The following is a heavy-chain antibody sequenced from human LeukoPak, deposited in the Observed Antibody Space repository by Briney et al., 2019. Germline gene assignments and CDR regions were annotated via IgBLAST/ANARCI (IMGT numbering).Heavy chain of an antibody. CDR3: ATPREGTSWPPPNLNYYYYYGMDV. CDR1: GGTFSSYA. Sequence: ASVKVSCKASGGTFSSYAISWVRQAPGQGLEWMGGIIPIFGTANYAQKFQGRVTITADKSTSTAYVELSSLRSEDTAVYYCATPREGTSWPPPNLNYYYYYGMDVWGKGTTVTVSS. J-gene: IGHJ6*04. V-gene: IGHV1-69*06. CDR2: IIPIFGTA. D-gene: IGHD2-2*01.